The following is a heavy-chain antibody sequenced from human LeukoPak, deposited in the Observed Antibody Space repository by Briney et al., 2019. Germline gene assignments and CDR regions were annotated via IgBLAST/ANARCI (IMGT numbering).Heavy chain of an antibody. CDR3: ANEIRPNDH. CDR2: ISISGGST. D-gene: IGHD4-17*01. V-gene: IGHV3-23*01. CDR1: GFTFSSHA. J-gene: IGHJ4*02. Sequence: GGSLRLSCAASGFTFSSHAMSWVRQAPGKGLEWVSAISISGGSTYHADSVKGRFTISRDNSKNTLYLQMNSLRPEDTVVYYCANEIRPNDHWGQGTLVTVSS.